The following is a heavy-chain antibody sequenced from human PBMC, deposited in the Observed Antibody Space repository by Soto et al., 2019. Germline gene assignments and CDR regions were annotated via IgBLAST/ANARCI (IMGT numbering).Heavy chain of an antibody. J-gene: IGHJ3*02. CDR1: GDSVSSNSAA. V-gene: IGHV6-1*01. CDR3: ALERLQYTGYGAFDI. CDR2: TYYRSKWYN. Sequence: SQTLSLTCDISGDSVSSNSAAWDWIRQSPSRGLEWLGRTYYRSKWYNNYAVSVKSRITINPDTSKNQFSLQLNSVTPEDTAVYYCALERLQYTGYGAFDIWGQGTLVTVSS. D-gene: IGHD5-12*01.